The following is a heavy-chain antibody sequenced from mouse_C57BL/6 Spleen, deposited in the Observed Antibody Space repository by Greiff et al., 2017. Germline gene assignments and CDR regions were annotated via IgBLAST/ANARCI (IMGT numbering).Heavy chain of an antibody. J-gene: IGHJ4*01. CDR1: GYTFTSYW. Sequence: QVQLQQSGAELAKPGASVKLSCKASGYTFTSYWMHWVKQRPGQGLEWIGYINPSSGYTKYKQKFKDKATLPADKSSSTAYMQLSSLTYEDSAVYYCAIPYLMGVRAPMDYWGQGTSVTVSS. D-gene: IGHD1-1*02. CDR3: AIPYLMGVRAPMDY. V-gene: IGHV1-7*01. CDR2: INPSSGYT.